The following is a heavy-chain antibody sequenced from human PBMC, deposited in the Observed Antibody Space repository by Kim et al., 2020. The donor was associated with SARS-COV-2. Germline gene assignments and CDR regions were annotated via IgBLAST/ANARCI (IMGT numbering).Heavy chain of an antibody. V-gene: IGHV3-30*18. CDR2: ITSDGSKT. Sequence: GGSLRLSCAASGFNFNNFGMHWVRQAPGKGLEWVALITSDGSKTYYADSLKGRFTISRDSSKNTLYLQMDSLRPEDTAVYFCAKYKSFFMITIGGESEGMDVWGQGTTVTVSS. D-gene: IGHD3-16*01. J-gene: IGHJ6*02. CDR3: AKYKSFFMITIGGESEGMDV. CDR1: GFNFNNFG.